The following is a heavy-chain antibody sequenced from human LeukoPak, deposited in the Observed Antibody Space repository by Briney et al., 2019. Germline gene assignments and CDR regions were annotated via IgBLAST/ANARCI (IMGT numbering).Heavy chain of an antibody. CDR2: IYYSGST. V-gene: IGHV4-39*01. CDR3: ARAAYCGGDCYLFDY. D-gene: IGHD2-21*02. J-gene: IGHJ4*02. CDR1: SDSIYSSNYY. Sequence: SETLSLACTVSSDSIYSSNYYWGWIRQPPGKGLEWIGSIYYSGSTYYNSSLKSRVTISVDTSKNQFSLKLSSLAAADTAVYYCARAAYCGGDCYLFDYWGQGTLVTVFS.